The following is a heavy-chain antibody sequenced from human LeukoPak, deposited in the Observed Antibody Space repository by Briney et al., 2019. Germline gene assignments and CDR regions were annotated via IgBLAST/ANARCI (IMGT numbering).Heavy chain of an antibody. Sequence: GGSLRLSCAASGFTFSTSWMSWVRQAPGKGPEWVANIKQDRSEEYYVDSVKGRFTISRDNAKNSLYLQMNSLRAEDTAVYYCARDQGGYGYYYMDVWGKGTTVTVSS. CDR1: GFTFSTSW. CDR2: IKQDRSEE. V-gene: IGHV3-7*01. J-gene: IGHJ6*03. D-gene: IGHD5-18*01. CDR3: ARDQGGYGYYYMDV.